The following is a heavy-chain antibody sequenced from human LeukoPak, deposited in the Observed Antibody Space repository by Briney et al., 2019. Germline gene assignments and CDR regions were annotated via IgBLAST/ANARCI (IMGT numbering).Heavy chain of an antibody. D-gene: IGHD3-22*01. CDR1: GGSISSSSYY. CDR3: ARDSSYYYDSSLDY. J-gene: IGHJ4*02. Sequence: PSETLSLTCTVSGGSISSSSYYWGWIRQPPGKGLEWIGSIYYSGSTYYNPSLKSRVTISVDTSKNQFSLKLSSVTAADTAVYYCARDSSYYYDSSLDYWGQGTLVTVSS. CDR2: IYYSGST. V-gene: IGHV4-39*07.